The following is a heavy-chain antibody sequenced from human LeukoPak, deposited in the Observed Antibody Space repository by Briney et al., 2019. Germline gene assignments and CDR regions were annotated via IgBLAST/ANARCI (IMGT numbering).Heavy chain of an antibody. Sequence: PSETLSLTCAVSGYSISSGYYWAWIRQPPGKGLEWIGSIYHSGSTHYNPSLKSRVTISVDTSKNQFSLKLTSVTAADTAVYYCARDPTTVATFGDYWGQATLVTVSS. CDR1: GYSISSGYY. CDR2: IYHSGST. CDR3: ARDPTTVATFGDY. V-gene: IGHV4-38-2*02. J-gene: IGHJ4*02. D-gene: IGHD4-17*01.